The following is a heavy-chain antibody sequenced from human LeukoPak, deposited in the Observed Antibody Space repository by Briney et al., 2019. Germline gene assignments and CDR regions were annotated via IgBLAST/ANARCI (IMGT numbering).Heavy chain of an antibody. CDR3: ARELSGFDY. CDR2: TYYRSKWYN. V-gene: IGHV6-1*01. CDR1: GGSVSSNSAA. Sequence: SQTLSLTCVISGGSVSSNSAAWNWIRQPPSRGLEWLGRTYYRSKWYNEYAISVKSQITINPDTSKNQFSLQLNSVTPEDTAVYYCARELSGFDYWGQGTLVTVSS. D-gene: IGHD1-26*01. J-gene: IGHJ4*02.